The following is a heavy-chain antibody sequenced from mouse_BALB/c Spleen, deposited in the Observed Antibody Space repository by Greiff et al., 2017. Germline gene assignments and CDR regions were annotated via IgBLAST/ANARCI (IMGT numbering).Heavy chain of an antibody. Sequence: QVQLKESGAELVRPGTSVKVSCKASGYAFTNYLIEWVKQRPGQGLEWIGVINPGSGGTNYNEKFKGKATLTADKSSSTAYMQLSSLTSDDSAVYFCARYDYGSSPCAYWGQGTLVTVSA. CDR2: INPGSGGT. V-gene: IGHV1-54*01. J-gene: IGHJ3*01. CDR3: ARYDYGSSPCAY. CDR1: GYAFTNYL. D-gene: IGHD1-1*01.